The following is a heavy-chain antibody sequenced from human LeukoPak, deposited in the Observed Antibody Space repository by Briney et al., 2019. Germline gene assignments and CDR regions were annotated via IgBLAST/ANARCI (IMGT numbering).Heavy chain of an antibody. D-gene: IGHD2-2*01. CDR3: ARDARDIVVVPADYGIDV. J-gene: IGHJ6*02. V-gene: IGHV3-21*01. Sequence: GGSLRLSCAASGFTFSSYSMNWVRQAPGKGLEWVSSISSSSSYIYYADSVKGRFTISRDNAKNSLYLQMNSLRAEDTAVYYCARDARDIVVVPADYGIDVWGQGTTVTVSS. CDR1: GFTFSSYS. CDR2: ISSSSSYI.